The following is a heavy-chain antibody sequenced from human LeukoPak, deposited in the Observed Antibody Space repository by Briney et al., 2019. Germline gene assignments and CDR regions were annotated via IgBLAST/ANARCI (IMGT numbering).Heavy chain of an antibody. CDR3: ATPLNYWGWGKRLPYYFDY. V-gene: IGHV4-39*01. CDR1: GGSISSSSYY. D-gene: IGHD7-27*01. Sequence: SETLSLTCTVSGGSISSSSYYWGWIRQPPGKGLEWIGSIYYSGSTYYNPSLKSRVTISVDTSKNQFSLKLSSVTAADTAVYYCATPLNYWGWGKRLPYYFDYWGQGTLVTASS. CDR2: IYYSGST. J-gene: IGHJ4*02.